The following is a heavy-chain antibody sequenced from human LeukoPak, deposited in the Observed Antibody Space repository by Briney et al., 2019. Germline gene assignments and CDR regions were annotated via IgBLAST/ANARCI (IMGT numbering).Heavy chain of an antibody. V-gene: IGHV1-2*02. CDR3: PRVRRMAVTTMGGDFYY. D-gene: IGHD4-23*01. Sequence: ASVKVSCKASGYTFAGYYIHWVRQAPGQGLEGMGWITPNNGGTYYAQKFQGRVTMTRDTSITTAYMELSRLRSDDTAVYYCPRVRRMAVTTMGGDFYYWGQGTLVTVSS. J-gene: IGHJ4*02. CDR1: GYTFAGYY. CDR2: ITPNNGGT.